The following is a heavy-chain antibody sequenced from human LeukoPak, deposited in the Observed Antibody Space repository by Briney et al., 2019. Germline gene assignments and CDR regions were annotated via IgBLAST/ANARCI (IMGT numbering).Heavy chain of an antibody. J-gene: IGHJ3*02. V-gene: IGHV4-59*08. CDR1: GGSISNYF. D-gene: IGHD3-16*01. CDR3: ARFVTASAAFDI. Sequence: PSETLSLTCTVSGGSISNYFWSWIRQPPGKGLEWIGYIYYSGSTNYNPSLKSRLTISVDTSKNQFSLKLSSVTVADTAVYYCARFVTASAAFDIWGQGTMVTVSS. CDR2: IYYSGST.